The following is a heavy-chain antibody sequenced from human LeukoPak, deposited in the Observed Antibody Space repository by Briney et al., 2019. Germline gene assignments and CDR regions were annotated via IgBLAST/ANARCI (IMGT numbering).Heavy chain of an antibody. CDR1: GFSFSNFG. CDR2: ISAGGGT. V-gene: IGHV3-23*01. CDR3: AKRSSLNYFDS. J-gene: IGHJ4*02. Sequence: PGGSLRLSCAASGFSFSNFGMSWVRQAPGNGLEWVSAISAGGGTYYADTVKGRFTISRDNSKNTLYLQMSSLRAEDTAAYYCAKRSSLNYFDSWGQGTLVTVSS. D-gene: IGHD3-16*01.